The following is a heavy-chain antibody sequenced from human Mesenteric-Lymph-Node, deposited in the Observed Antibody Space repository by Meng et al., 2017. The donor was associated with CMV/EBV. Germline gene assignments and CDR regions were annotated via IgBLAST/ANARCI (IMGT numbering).Heavy chain of an antibody. V-gene: IGHV3-30-3*01. D-gene: IGHD2-2*01. CDR3: AKDKYQLPVDWFDP. J-gene: IGHJ5*02. CDR2: ISHDGTET. CDR1: GFIFAREA. Sequence: GESLKISCEVSGFIFAREAMHWVRQAPDKGPEWVAVISHDGTETYYADSVKGRFSISRDNSKNTLFLQMNSLRADDTAIYYCAKDKYQLPVDWFDPWGQGTLVTVSS.